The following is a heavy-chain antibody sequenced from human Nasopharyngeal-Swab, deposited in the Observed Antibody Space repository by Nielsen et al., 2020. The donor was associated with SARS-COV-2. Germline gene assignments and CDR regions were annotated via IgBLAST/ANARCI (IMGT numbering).Heavy chain of an antibody. Sequence: SETLSLTCTVSGGSISAYYWSWIRHPPGKGLEWVGYIYYSGTTNYNPSLESRVTISIDMSKHHFSLKLYSVTAADPAVYYCARNHPGGGDAFDLWGQGTMVTVSS. CDR1: GGSISAYY. V-gene: IGHV4-59*08. D-gene: IGHD1-14*01. J-gene: IGHJ3*01. CDR3: ARNHPGGGDAFDL. CDR2: IYYSGTT.